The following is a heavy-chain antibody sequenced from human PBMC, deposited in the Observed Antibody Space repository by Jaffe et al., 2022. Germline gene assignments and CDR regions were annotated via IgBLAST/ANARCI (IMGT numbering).Heavy chain of an antibody. CDR1: GYSISSGYY. V-gene: IGHV4-38-2*01. D-gene: IGHD6-13*01. CDR2: IYHSGST. Sequence: QVQLQESGPGLVKPSETLSLTCAVSGYSISSGYYWGWIRQPPGKGLEWIGSIYHSGSTYYNPSLKSRVTISVDTSKNQFSLKLSSVTAADTAVYYCARCIAASWRGRGGNWYFDLWGRGTLVTVSS. J-gene: IGHJ2*01. CDR3: ARCIAASWRGRGGNWYFDL.